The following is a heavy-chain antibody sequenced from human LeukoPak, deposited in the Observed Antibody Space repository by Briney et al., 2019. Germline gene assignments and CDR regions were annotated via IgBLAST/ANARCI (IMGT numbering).Heavy chain of an antibody. V-gene: IGHV4-34*01. CDR2: INHSGST. Sequence: SETLSLTCAVYGGSFSGYYWSWIRQPPGKGLEWIGEINHSGSTNYNPSLKSRVTISVDTSKNQFSLKLSSVTAADTAVYYCARVGYYGSGNAWGQGTLVTVSS. CDR3: ARVGYYGSGNA. J-gene: IGHJ5*02. CDR1: GGSFSGYY. D-gene: IGHD3-10*01.